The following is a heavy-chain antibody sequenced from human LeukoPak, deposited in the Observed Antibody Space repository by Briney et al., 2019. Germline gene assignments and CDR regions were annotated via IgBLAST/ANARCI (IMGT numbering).Heavy chain of an antibody. J-gene: IGHJ3*02. V-gene: IGHV3-74*03. CDR2: ISPDGSTT. CDR3: ARGGFTYGPATLGALDI. CDR1: GFTFSRYW. Sequence: GGSLRLSCAASGFTFSRYWMHWVRQAPGKGLMWVSRISPDGSTTLYADSVKGRFTISRDNAKNTLYLQMNRVRAEDTAVYYCARGGFTYGPATLGALDIWARGQWSPSLQ. D-gene: IGHD5-18*01.